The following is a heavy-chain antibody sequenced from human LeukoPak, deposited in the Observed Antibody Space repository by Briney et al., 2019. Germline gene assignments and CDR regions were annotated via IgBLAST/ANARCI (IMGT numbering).Heavy chain of an antibody. CDR1: GFTFSSYD. J-gene: IGHJ4*02. Sequence: GGSLRLSCAASGFTFSSYDMHWVRQGTGKGLEWVSAIGTAGDTYYPGSVKGRFTISRENAKNSLYLQMNSQRAGDTAVYYCARGLSGSGDFDYWGQGTLVTVSS. D-gene: IGHD3-10*01. CDR2: IGTAGDT. CDR3: ARGLSGSGDFDY. V-gene: IGHV3-13*01.